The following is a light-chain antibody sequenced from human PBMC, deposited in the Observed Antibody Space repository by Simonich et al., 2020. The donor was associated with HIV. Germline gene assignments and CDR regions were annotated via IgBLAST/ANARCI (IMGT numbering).Light chain of an antibody. Sequence: EIVLTQSPATLSLSPGERATLSSRASPSVSSYLAWYQQKPGQAPSLLISDASNRATGIPARFSGSGSGTDFTLTISSLEPEDFAVYYCQQRSNWPIFTFGPGTKVDIK. J-gene: IGKJ3*01. CDR2: DAS. V-gene: IGKV3-11*01. CDR3: QQRSNWPIFT. CDR1: PSVSSY.